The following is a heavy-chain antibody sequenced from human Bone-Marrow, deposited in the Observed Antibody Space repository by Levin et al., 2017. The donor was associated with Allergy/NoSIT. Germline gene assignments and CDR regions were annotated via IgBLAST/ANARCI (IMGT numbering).Heavy chain of an antibody. CDR2: IWSDGRNQ. J-gene: IGHJ4*02. V-gene: IGHV3-33*01. CDR1: GFNFSHYG. Sequence: PGESLKISCAASGFNFSHYGMHWVRQAPGKGLEWVAVIWSDGRNQYYPDSVKGRFTISRDNSKNMVYLQMNSLRAGDTGVYYCARAALRFWSGFPYFDYWGQGTLVTVSS. CDR3: ARAALRFWSGFPYFDY. D-gene: IGHD3-3*01.